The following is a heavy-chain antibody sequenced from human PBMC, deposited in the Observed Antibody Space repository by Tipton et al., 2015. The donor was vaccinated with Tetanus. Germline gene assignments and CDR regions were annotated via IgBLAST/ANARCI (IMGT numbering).Heavy chain of an antibody. CDR1: GFTFNDYA. Sequence: SLRLSCVASGFTFNDYAMSWVRQAPGKGLEWVSSIRGSADRPNYADSVKGRFTVSRDNTKNSLYLQMNSLRAEDTAVYYCARDIDVPGTTLYFDYWGQGTLVTVSS. CDR2: IRGSADRP. V-gene: IGHV3-23*01. D-gene: IGHD1-1*01. J-gene: IGHJ4*02. CDR3: ARDIDVPGTTLYFDY.